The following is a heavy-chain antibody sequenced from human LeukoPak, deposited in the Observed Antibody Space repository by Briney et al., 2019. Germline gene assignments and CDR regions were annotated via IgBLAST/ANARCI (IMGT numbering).Heavy chain of an antibody. CDR1: GGSFSGYY. CDR3: ARGRGSSGWWDY. J-gene: IGHJ4*02. CDR2: INHSGST. V-gene: IGHV4-34*01. D-gene: IGHD6-19*01. Sequence: PSETLSLTCAVYGGSFSGYYWSWIRQPPGKGLEWIGEINHSGSTNYNPSLRSRVTISVDTSKNQFSLKLSSVTAADTAVYYCARGRGSSGWWDYWGQGTLVTVSS.